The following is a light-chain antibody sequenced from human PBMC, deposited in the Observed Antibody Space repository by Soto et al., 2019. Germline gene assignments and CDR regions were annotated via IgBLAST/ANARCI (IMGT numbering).Light chain of an antibody. Sequence: EIVLTQSPATLSLSPGERATLSCRASQSVTTYLACYQQKPVQAPRLVIYDASTRATGIPARFSGSGSGTDLTLTISSVEPEDFEVYYCQKRSNWPLTLSGGTKVDIK. V-gene: IGKV3-11*01. CDR3: QKRSNWPLT. CDR1: QSVTTY. J-gene: IGKJ4*01. CDR2: DAS.